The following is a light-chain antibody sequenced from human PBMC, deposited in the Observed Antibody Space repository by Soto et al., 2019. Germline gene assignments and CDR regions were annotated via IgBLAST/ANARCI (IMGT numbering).Light chain of an antibody. J-gene: IGLJ2*01. V-gene: IGLV2-14*01. Sequence: QSVLTQPASVSGSPGQSITISCTGTSSDIGGYNYVSWYQQHPGKAPKLMIYEVSNRPSGVSNRFSGSKSGNTASLTISGLQAEDEADYYCSSYTTSSTVLFAGGTKVTAL. CDR3: SSYTTSSTVL. CDR2: EVS. CDR1: SSDIGGYNY.